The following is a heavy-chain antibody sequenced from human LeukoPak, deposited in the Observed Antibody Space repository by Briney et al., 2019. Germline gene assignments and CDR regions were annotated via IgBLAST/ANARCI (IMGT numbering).Heavy chain of an antibody. CDR1: GGTFSSYA. CDR2: IIPIFGTP. D-gene: IGHD3-22*01. CDR3: ARNGYYDSSGYYSI. Sequence: ASVKVSCKASGGTFSSYAISWVRQAPGQGLEWMGGIIPIFGTPNYAQNLQGRVTMTTDTSTTTAYMELRSLRSDDTAVYYCARNGYYDSSGYYSIWGQGTLVTVSS. J-gene: IGHJ4*02. V-gene: IGHV1-69*05.